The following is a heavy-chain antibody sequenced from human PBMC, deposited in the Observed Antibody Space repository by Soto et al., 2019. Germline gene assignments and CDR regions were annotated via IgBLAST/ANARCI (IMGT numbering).Heavy chain of an antibody. V-gene: IGHV3-74*01. J-gene: IGHJ4*02. Sequence: GGSLRLSCAASGFTFSNYWMHWVRQPPGEGLVWVSRINTDGSNTNNADSVKGRFTISRDNAKNSLYLQMNSLRAEDTAVYYCAREWRYYDILTGYYNFDYWGQGTLVTVSS. D-gene: IGHD3-9*01. CDR1: GFTFSNYW. CDR2: INTDGSNT. CDR3: AREWRYYDILTGYYNFDY.